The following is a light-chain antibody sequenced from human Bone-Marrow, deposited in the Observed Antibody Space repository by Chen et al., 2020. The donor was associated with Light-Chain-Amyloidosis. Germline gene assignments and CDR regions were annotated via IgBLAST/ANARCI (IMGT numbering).Light chain of an antibody. J-gene: IGLJ3*02. Sequence: YLLTQPSSVSVAPGQTATIACGGNNIGSTSVHWYQQTPGQAPLLVVYDDSDRPSGIPERLSGSNSGNTATLTISRVEAGDEADYYCQVWDRSSDRPVFGGGTKLTVL. CDR3: QVWDRSSDRPV. V-gene: IGLV3-21*02. CDR2: DDS. CDR1: NIGSTS.